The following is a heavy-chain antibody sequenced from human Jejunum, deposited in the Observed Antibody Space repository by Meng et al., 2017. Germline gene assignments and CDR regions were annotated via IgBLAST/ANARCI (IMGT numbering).Heavy chain of an antibody. Sequence: QLQLLQWGAGLLKPSETLSLTCTVYGDSFTDYYWNWIRQPPGKGLEWIGEIHHSGSTNYNPSLKSRVTISVDTSKNQFSLKVSSVTAADTAVYYCARWTPTRTGYYFDYWGQGTLVTVSS. CDR1: GDSFTDYY. D-gene: IGHD1-14*01. CDR2: IHHSGST. J-gene: IGHJ4*02. V-gene: IGHV4-34*01. CDR3: ARWTPTRTGYYFDY.